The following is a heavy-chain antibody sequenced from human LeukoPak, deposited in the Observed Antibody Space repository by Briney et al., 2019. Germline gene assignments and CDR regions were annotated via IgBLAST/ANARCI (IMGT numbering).Heavy chain of an antibody. J-gene: IGHJ6*03. CDR3: ARATPTTRYYYYYYMDV. CDR2: IIPIFGTA. D-gene: IGHD4-17*01. V-gene: IGHV1-69*05. CDR1: GGTFSSYA. Sequence: VASVKVSCKASGGTFSSYAISWVRQAPGQGLEWMGGIIPIFGTANYAQKFQGRVTITTDESTSTAYMELSSLRSEDTAVYYCARATPTTRYYYYYYMDVWGKGTTVTVSS.